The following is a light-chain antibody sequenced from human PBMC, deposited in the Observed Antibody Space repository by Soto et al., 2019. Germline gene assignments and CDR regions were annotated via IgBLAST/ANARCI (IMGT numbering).Light chain of an antibody. Sequence: AIQMTQSPSSLSASVGDRVTITCRASQGIGNDLGWYQQKPGKAPKLLIFAASSLQSGVPSRFSGSGSDTDFTLTISSLQPEDFATYYCLQDYNYPRTFGQGTKVEIK. J-gene: IGKJ1*01. CDR2: AAS. CDR3: LQDYNYPRT. CDR1: QGIGND. V-gene: IGKV1-6*01.